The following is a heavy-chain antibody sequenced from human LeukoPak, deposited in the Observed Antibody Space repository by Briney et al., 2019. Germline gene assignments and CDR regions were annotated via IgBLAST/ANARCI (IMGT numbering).Heavy chain of an antibody. D-gene: IGHD5-24*01. J-gene: IGHJ3*02. CDR1: GFTFSNYA. Sequence: GGSLRLSCAASGFTFSNYAMSWVRQAPGKGLEWVSAISGSGGSTNYADSVKGRFTISRDNSKNTLYLQMNSLRAEDTAVYYCARAGRITRDAFDIWGQGTMVTVSS. V-gene: IGHV3-23*01. CDR3: ARAGRITRDAFDI. CDR2: ISGSGGST.